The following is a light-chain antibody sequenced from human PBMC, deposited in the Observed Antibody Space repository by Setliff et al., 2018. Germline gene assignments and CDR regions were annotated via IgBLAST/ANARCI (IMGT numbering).Light chain of an antibody. J-gene: IGLJ1*01. CDR3: QVWDPASDHRV. CDR1: NIGDKS. Sequence: SYELTQPPSESVAPGKTARITCGGHNIGDKSMHWYQQKPGQAPVLVVYDGSDRPSGIPGRFSGSNSGNTATLTISRVEAGDEADYYCQVWDPASDHRVFGTGTKVTVL. CDR2: DGS. V-gene: IGLV3-21*03.